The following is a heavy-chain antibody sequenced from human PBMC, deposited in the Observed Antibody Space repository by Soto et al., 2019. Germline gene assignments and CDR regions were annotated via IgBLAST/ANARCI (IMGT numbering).Heavy chain of an antibody. CDR3: ARSRYYFDY. V-gene: IGHV1-18*01. CDR2: IKVDNGDT. J-gene: IGHJ4*02. Sequence: QVHLVQSGGEVKKPGASVKVSCKASGYTLNNYGIGWVRQAPGLGPEWVGWIKVDNGDTKYAEKLQGRVTLTTDTSTSTAYMELRNLRSDDTAFYYCARSRYYFDYWGQGTLVTVSS. CDR1: GYTLNNYG.